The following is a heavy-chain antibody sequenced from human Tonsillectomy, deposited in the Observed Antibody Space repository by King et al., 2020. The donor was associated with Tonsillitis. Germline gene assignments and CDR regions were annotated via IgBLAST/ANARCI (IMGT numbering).Heavy chain of an antibody. D-gene: IGHD3-10*01. CDR2: ITSGSSYI. J-gene: IGHJ4*02. V-gene: IGHV3-21*01. CDR3: ARYDAYGSGIDY. Sequence: VQLVESGGGLVKPGGSLRLSCAASGFTFSSYNMNWVRQAPGKGLEWVSAITSGSSYIYYADSVKGRFTISRDNAKNSLYLQMNSLRAEDTAVYYCARYDAYGSGIDYWGQGTLVTVSS. CDR1: GFTFSSYN.